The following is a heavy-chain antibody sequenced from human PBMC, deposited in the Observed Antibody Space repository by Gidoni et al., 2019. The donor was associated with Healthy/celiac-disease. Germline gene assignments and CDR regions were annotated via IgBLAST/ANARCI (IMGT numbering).Heavy chain of an antibody. CDR3: AREVTMVRGNWFDP. D-gene: IGHD3-10*01. CDR2: IYTSGST. Sequence: QVQLQESGPGLVKPSQTLSLTCTVSGGSLSSGSYYWSWIRQPAGKGLEWIGRIYTSGSTNYNPSLKSRVTISVDTSKNQFSLKLSSVTAADTAVYYCAREVTMVRGNWFDPWGQGTLVTVSS. V-gene: IGHV4-61*02. J-gene: IGHJ5*02. CDR1: GGSLSSGSYY.